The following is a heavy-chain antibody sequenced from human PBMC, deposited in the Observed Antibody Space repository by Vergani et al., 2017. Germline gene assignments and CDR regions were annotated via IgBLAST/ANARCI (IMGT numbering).Heavy chain of an antibody. CDR3: ARHSYTRPYYFDY. CDR2: IYYSGST. CDR1: GGSISSGGYY. V-gene: IGHV4-39*01. J-gene: IGHJ4*02. D-gene: IGHD3-16*01. Sequence: QVQLQESGPGLVKPSQTLSLTCTVSGGSISSGGYYWGWIRQPPGKGLEWIGSIYYSGSTYYNPSLKSRVTISVDTSKNQFSLKLSSVTAADTAVYYCARHSYTRPYYFDYWGQGTLVTVSS.